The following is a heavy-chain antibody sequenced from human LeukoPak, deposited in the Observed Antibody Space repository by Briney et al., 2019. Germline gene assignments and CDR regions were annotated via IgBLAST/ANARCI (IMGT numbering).Heavy chain of an antibody. V-gene: IGHV1-8*01. CDR2: MNPNSGNT. CDR3: TRAGERPIRYFDY. D-gene: IGHD3-9*01. CDR1: AYSFSSYD. Sequence: GASVKVSCKASAYSFSSYDINWVRQATGQGLEWMGWMNPNSGNTGYAQNFQGRVTMTRNTSINTAYMELSGLISEDTAVYFCTRAGERPIRYFDYWGQGTLVTVSS. J-gene: IGHJ4*02.